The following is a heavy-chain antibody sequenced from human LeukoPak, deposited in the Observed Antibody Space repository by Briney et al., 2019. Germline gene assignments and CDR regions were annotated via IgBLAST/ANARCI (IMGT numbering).Heavy chain of an antibody. Sequence: GASVKVSCKASGYTFNGYYIHWVRQAPGQGLEWMGWINPNSGGTNYAQKFQGRVTMTRDTSISTAYMELSRLRSDDTAVYYCASESVVVVPAALDYWGQGTLVTVSS. CDR1: GYTFNGYY. CDR2: INPNSGGT. J-gene: IGHJ4*02. V-gene: IGHV1-2*02. CDR3: ASESVVVVPAALDY. D-gene: IGHD2-2*01.